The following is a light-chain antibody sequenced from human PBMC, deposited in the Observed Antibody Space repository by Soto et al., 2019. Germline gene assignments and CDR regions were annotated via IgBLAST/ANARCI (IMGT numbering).Light chain of an antibody. CDR1: QSVDSSY. CDR3: QHYDSSQTWT. CDR2: GSS. Sequence: EIVLTQSPGTLSLSPGERATLSCRASQSVDSSYFAWYQQTPGKAPRLLIYGSSSRATGIPDRFSGRASGTDFSLTISSLEPEDFAVYYCQHYDSSQTWTFGQGTKVDIK. J-gene: IGKJ1*01. V-gene: IGKV3-20*01.